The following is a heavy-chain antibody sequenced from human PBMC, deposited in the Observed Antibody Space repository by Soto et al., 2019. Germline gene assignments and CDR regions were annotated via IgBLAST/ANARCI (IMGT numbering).Heavy chain of an antibody. Sequence: QVQLVQSGAEVKKPGASVKVSCKASGYTFTSYDINWVRQATGQGLEWMGWMNPNSGNTGYAHKFQGRVTMSRNTSISTAYMELCSLRSEDTAVYYFARSGAVPIHYYGMDVWGQGTTVTVSS. D-gene: IGHD1-26*01. J-gene: IGHJ6*02. CDR3: ARSGAVPIHYYGMDV. CDR1: GYTFTSYD. V-gene: IGHV1-8*01. CDR2: MNPNSGNT.